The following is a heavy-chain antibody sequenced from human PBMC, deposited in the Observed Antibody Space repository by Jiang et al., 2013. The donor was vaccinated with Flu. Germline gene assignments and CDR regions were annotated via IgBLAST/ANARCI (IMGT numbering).Heavy chain of an antibody. CDR1: GYTFTRYI. Sequence: EVKKPGASVKVSCKASGYTFTRYILHWVRQAPGQGLEWIGMINPSGGSTTYAQKFQGRLTLTSDTSTSTVSMDLRSLRSEDTAVYYCGQLDYWGHGTLVSVS. D-gene: IGHD6-19*01. V-gene: IGHV1-46*01. CDR2: INPSGGST. CDR3: GQLDY. J-gene: IGHJ4*01.